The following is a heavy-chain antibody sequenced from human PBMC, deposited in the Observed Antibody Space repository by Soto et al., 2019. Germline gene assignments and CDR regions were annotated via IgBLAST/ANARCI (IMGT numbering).Heavy chain of an antibody. V-gene: IGHV3-21*01. CDR3: ARDGSTAIRDGASDY. Sequence: EVHLVESGGGLVKPGGSLRLSCVASGFSFSTYNMDWVRQAPGKGPEWVSSLRSGGNYRYYATPVKGRLTICRDNVKKSLYLQINRVRAKEKVVYYSARDGSTAIRDGASDYWGQGTLVTVSS. CDR1: GFSFSTYN. CDR2: LRSGGNYR. J-gene: IGHJ4*02. D-gene: IGHD1-26*01.